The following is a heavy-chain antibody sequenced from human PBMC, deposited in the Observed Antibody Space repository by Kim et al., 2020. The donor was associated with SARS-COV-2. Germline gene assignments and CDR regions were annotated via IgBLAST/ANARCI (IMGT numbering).Heavy chain of an antibody. J-gene: IGHJ6*02. CDR1: GYTFSSST. CDR3: AAGNICCCSEYFCDLDF. D-gene: IGHD2-15*01. Sequence: SVKVSCKASGYTFSSSTMQWVRQARGQRLEWIGWIGAYSGNTKYAQELQDRVTLTTDTSTSTAYMELSSLRSEDTAVYYCAAGNICCCSEYFCDLDFWGQGTTVTVSS. CDR2: IGAYSGNT. V-gene: IGHV1-58*02.